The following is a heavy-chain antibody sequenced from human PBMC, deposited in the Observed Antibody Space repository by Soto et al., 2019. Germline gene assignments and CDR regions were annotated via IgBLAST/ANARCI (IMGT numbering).Heavy chain of an antibody. V-gene: IGHV3-30*04. J-gene: IGHJ6*02. CDR1: GFTFSSYA. CDR3: ASTLDV. CDR2: ISXDGXXX. Sequence: QVQLVESGGGVVQPGRSLRLSCAASGFTFSSYAMHWVRQAPGKGLEXVAXISXDGXXXXXXXXVKGRFTISRDNSKXXXXXXXXXXXXXXXXXXXCASTLDVWGQGTTVTVSS.